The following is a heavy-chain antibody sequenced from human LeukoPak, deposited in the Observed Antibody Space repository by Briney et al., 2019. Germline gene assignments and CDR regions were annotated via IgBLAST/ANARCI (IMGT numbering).Heavy chain of an antibody. V-gene: IGHV4-4*07. CDR3: ARDEES. J-gene: IGHJ5*02. Sequence: SETLSLTCAVSGGSMSNYYWTWFRQPAGKGLEWIGRIYTNGRTRYNPSLKSRVTMSVDTSKNQVSMNLRSVTAADTAVYYRARDEESWGQGALVTVSS. D-gene: IGHD3-10*01. CDR2: IYTNGRT. CDR1: GGSMSNYY.